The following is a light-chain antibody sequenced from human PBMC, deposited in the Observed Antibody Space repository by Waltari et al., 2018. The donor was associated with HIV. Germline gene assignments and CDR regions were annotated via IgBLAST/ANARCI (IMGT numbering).Light chain of an antibody. J-gene: IGLJ3*02. CDR1: KLGDRY. CDR2: QDK. V-gene: IGLV3-1*01. Sequence: SYELTQPPSVSVSPGQTASISCSGDKLGDRYASWYQQRQGQSPVLIIYQDKKRPSGIPERFSGSNSGNTATLTISGTQTMDEADYYCQVWDYRGYVMFGGGTKLTVL. CDR3: QVWDYRGYVM.